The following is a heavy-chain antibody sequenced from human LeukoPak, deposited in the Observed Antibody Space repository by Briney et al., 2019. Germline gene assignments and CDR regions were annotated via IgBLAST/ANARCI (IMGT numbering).Heavy chain of an antibody. V-gene: IGHV3-66*02. CDR2: LIYSGGNT. D-gene: IGHD6-13*01. CDR3: ARELAAGTGYYYYYGMDV. CDR1: GFTFSIYT. Sequence: PGGSLRLSCAASGFTFSIYTMNWVRQAPGKGLEWVSLIYSGGNTYYADSVKGRFTISRDNAKNSLYLQMNSLRAEDTAVYYCARELAAGTGYYYYYGMDVWGQGTTVTVSS. J-gene: IGHJ6*02.